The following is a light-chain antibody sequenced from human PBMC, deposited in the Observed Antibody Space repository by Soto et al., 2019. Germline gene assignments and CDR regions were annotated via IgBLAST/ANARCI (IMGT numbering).Light chain of an antibody. CDR3: QQYYSTPPWT. V-gene: IGKV4-1*01. Sequence: DIVMTQSPDSLAVSLGEGATINCKSSQSVLYRSNKKNYLAWYPQKPGQPPTLLIYWASTRESGVPDRFSGSGSGTDFTLTISSLQAEDVAVYYCQQYYSTPPWTFGQGTKV. CDR1: QSVLYRSNKKNY. J-gene: IGKJ1*01. CDR2: WAS.